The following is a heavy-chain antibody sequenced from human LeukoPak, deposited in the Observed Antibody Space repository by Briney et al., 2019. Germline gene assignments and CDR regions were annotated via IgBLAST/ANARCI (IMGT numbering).Heavy chain of an antibody. CDR1: GFTFSSYA. J-gene: IGHJ4*02. D-gene: IGHD4-11*01. CDR2: ISGSGGSI. CDR3: AKDPSKSDYCNPLSSFDY. V-gene: IGHV3-23*01. Sequence: GGSLRLSCAASGFTFSSYAMNWVRQAPGKGLEWVSSISGSGGSIYYADSVKGRFTISRDNSKNTLYLQMNSLRAEDTAVYYCAKDPSKSDYCNPLSSFDYWGQGNLGTVSS.